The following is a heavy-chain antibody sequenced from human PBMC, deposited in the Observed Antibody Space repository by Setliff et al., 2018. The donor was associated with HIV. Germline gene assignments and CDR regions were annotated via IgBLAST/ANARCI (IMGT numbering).Heavy chain of an antibody. CDR3: ARERGSRSSNYYGPSGY. CDR1: GGTLSSNA. J-gene: IGHJ4*02. V-gene: IGHV1-69*13. D-gene: IGHD3-16*01. Sequence: SVKVSCKASGGTLSSNAISWVRQAPGQGLEWMGGIIPLYGTPDFAQKFQGRLIISVDEATSTAYMELSSLRSEDTAVYFCARERGSRSSNYYGPSGYWGQGTQVTVS. CDR2: IIPLYGTP.